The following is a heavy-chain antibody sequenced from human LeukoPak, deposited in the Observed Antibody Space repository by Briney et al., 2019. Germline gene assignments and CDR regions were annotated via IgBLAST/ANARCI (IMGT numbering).Heavy chain of an antibody. CDR1: GFTVSSHY. J-gene: IGHJ4*02. CDR3: AKDPVVAATQNYFDY. CDR2: IFGGGGT. Sequence: PGGSLRLSCAASGFTVSSHYMAWVRQPPGKGLEWVSIIFGGGGTYYAGSVRGRFTISRDNSQNTLFLQMNSLRAEDTAVYYCAKDPVVAATQNYFDYWGQGTLVTVSS. D-gene: IGHD2-15*01. V-gene: IGHV3-53*01.